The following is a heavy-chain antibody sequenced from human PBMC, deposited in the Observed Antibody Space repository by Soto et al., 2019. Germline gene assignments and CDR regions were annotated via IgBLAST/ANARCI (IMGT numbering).Heavy chain of an antibody. V-gene: IGHV3-23*01. J-gene: IGHJ4*02. CDR2: ISGSGGST. Sequence: EVQLLESGGGLVQPGGSLRLSCAASGFTFSSYAMSWVRQAPGKGLEWVSAISGSGGSTYYADSVKGRVTISRDNSKNTLNLHMNSMRAEDKAVYYCAKVGYCSSTSCYTSIDYWGQGTLVTVSS. D-gene: IGHD2-2*02. CDR1: GFTFSSYA. CDR3: AKVGYCSSTSCYTSIDY.